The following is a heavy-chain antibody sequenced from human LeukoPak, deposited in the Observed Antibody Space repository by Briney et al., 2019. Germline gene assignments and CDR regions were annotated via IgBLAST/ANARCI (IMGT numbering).Heavy chain of an antibody. D-gene: IGHD2-2*01. J-gene: IGHJ6*02. CDR1: GYSFTSYW. CDR2: IYPGDSDT. CDR3: ARVAGYCSSTSCLRGGYYYYGMDV. Sequence: GESLKISCKGSGYSFTSYWIGWVRQMPGKGLEWMGIIYPGDSDTRYSPSFQGQVTISADKSISTAYLQWSSLKASDTAMYYCARVAGYCSSTSCLRGGYYYYGMDVWGQGTTVTVSS. V-gene: IGHV5-51*01.